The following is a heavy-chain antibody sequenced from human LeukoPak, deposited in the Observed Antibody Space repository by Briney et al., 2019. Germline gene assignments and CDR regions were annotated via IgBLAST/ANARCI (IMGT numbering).Heavy chain of an antibody. CDR3: ARTANYYDSGGYFHFDY. Sequence: PSETLSLTCTVSGGSISKSYWSWIRQPPGKGLEWIGSISYSGSTNYSPSLTSRVTISVDTSKNRFSLRLSSVTAADTAVYYCARTANYYDSGGYFHFDYWGQGTLVSVSS. D-gene: IGHD3-22*01. CDR2: ISYSGST. CDR1: GGSISKSY. V-gene: IGHV4-59*01. J-gene: IGHJ4*02.